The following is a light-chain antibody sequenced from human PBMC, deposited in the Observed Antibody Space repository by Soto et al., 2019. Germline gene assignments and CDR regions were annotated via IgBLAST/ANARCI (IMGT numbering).Light chain of an antibody. V-gene: IGKV3-15*01. CDR3: QQYNNWPRT. CDR2: GAS. J-gene: IGKJ1*01. Sequence: EIVMTQSPATLSVSPGERATLSCRASQSIGSNLAWYQQKPGQAPRLLIYGASTRATGIPASFSGSGSGTEFTLTISSLQSEDFAVYYCQQYNNWPRTFGQGTKVEFK. CDR1: QSIGSN.